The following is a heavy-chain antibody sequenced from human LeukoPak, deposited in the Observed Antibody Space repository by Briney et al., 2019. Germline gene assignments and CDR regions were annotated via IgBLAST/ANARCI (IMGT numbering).Heavy chain of an antibody. CDR1: GVSISSYY. CDR3: TRGSIAYYYMDV. V-gene: IGHV4-59*01. J-gene: IGHJ6*03. CDR2: IYYSGST. Sequence: SETLSLTCTGSGVSISSYYWSWIRQPPGKGLEWIGNIYYSGSTNYNPSLKSRVTISVDTSKSQFSLKLSSVTAADTAVYYCTRGSIAYYYMDVWGKGTTVTISS. D-gene: IGHD3-22*01.